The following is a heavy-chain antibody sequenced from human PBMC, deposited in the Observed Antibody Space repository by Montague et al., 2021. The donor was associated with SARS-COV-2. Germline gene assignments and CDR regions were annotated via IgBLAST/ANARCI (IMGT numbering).Heavy chain of an antibody. CDR3: ARHVSGSLTHFHH. D-gene: IGHD1-26*01. Sequence: SETLSLTCTVSGGSLSSYYWSWIRQPPGKGLEWIGYIYYSGNTNYNPSLKSRVTISVDTSKNQFSLNLSSVTAADTAVYYCARHVSGSLTHFHHWGQGSLVTVSS. CDR2: IYYSGNT. J-gene: IGHJ1*01. V-gene: IGHV4-59*08. CDR1: GGSLSSYY.